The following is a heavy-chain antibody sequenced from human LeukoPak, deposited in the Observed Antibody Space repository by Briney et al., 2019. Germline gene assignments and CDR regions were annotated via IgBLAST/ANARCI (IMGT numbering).Heavy chain of an antibody. CDR2: ISGSGGST. J-gene: IGHJ4*02. V-gene: IGHV3-23*01. CDR3: AKDLERITIVGVVSTRI. CDR1: GFTFSSYA. Sequence: GGSLRLSCAASGFTFSSYAMSWVRQAPGKGLEWVSAISGSGGSTYYADSVKGRFTISRDNSKNTLYLQMNSLRAEDTAVYYCAKDLERITIVGVVSTRIWGQGTLVTVSS. D-gene: IGHD3-3*01.